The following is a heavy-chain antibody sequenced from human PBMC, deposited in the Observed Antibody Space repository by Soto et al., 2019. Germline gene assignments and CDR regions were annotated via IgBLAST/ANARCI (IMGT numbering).Heavy chain of an antibody. CDR3: ARERAYCGGDCPETLYYFDS. CDR1: GFTVSSNY. CDR2: IYSGGST. Sequence: EVQLVESGGGLVQPGGSLRLSCAASGFTVSSNYMSWVRQAPGKGLEWVSVIYSGGSTYYADSVKGRFTISRDNSKNTLYLQMNSLRAEDTAVYYCARERAYCGGDCPETLYYFDSWGQGTLVTVSS. V-gene: IGHV3-66*01. J-gene: IGHJ4*02. D-gene: IGHD2-21*02.